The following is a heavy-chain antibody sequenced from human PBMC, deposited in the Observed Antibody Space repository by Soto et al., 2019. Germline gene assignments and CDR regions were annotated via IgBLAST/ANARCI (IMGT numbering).Heavy chain of an antibody. Sequence: QVQLVQSGAEVKKPGSSVKVSCKASGGTFSRYSITWVRQAPGHGLEWIGRIIPIFGIASYAQKFQGRVTITADESTSTAYMELSSLRSDDTAVYYCAGEDRDRETGLVPAAIDGMVVWGQGTTVTVSS. J-gene: IGHJ6*02. D-gene: IGHD2-2*01. CDR1: GGTFSRYS. CDR3: AGEDRDRETGLVPAAIDGMVV. CDR2: IIPIFGIA. V-gene: IGHV1-69*08.